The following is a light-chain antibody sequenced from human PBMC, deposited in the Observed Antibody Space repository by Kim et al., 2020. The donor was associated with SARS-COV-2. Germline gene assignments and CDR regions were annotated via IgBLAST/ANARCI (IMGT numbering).Light chain of an antibody. J-gene: IGKJ5*01. CDR1: QSVDIY. CDR2: DTS. V-gene: IGKV3-11*01. CDR3: QQRSDWPPT. Sequence: LYPGERDTLSCRATQSVDIYLAWYQQKPGQAPRLLIYDTSNRAAGISARFSGSGSGTDFTLTINSLQPDDFAVYYCQQRSDWPPTFGQGTRLEIK.